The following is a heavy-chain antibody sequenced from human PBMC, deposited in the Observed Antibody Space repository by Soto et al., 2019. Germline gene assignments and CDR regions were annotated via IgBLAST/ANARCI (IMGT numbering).Heavy chain of an antibody. CDR1: RVSVNNSW. CDR2: IKSYNQGGTT. CDR3: TTGDSGSGTYYDAYHF. J-gene: IGHJ3*01. Sequence: LACASCRVSVNNSWVNLFRKNTGKWLEWVGRIKSYNQGGTTDYAVLVKGRFTISRDDSQNTLSLEMNSLRPEDTAVYYCTTGDSGSGTYYDAYHFWAEGIMVTVSS. V-gene: IGHV3-15*05. D-gene: IGHD3-10*01.